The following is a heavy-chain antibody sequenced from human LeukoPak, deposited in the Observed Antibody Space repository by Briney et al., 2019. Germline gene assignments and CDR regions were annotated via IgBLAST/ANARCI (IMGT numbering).Heavy chain of an antibody. CDR3: ANDDAWLQFGS. CDR2: ISGSGHRT. J-gene: IGHJ4*02. Sequence: GGSLRLSCAVSGFTVSRNHMSWVRRAPGKGLEWVSGISGSGHRTYYADSVKGRFSISRDNYKGTVYLQMNSLRPEDTAVYYCANDDAWLQFGSWGRGTLVTVSS. D-gene: IGHD5-24*01. CDR1: GFTVSRNH. V-gene: IGHV3-23*01.